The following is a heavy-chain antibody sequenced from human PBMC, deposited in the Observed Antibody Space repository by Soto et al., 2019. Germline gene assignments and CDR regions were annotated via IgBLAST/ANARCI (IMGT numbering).Heavy chain of an antibody. D-gene: IGHD2-2*01. V-gene: IGHV3-7*04. J-gene: IGHJ6*02. CDR2: IKQDGSEK. Sequence: GGSLILSCAASGFTFSSYWMNWVRQAPGKGLEWVANIKQDGSEKYYVDSVKGRFTISRDSAKNSLFLQMNSLRAEDTAVYYCARGGYCSSTTCYEFYFYGMDVWGQGTTVTVSS. CDR1: GFTFSSYW. CDR3: ARGGYCSSTTCYEFYFYGMDV.